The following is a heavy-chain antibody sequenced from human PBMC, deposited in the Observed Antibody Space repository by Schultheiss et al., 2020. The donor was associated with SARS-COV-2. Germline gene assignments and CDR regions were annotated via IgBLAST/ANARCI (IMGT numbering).Heavy chain of an antibody. CDR1: GGSISSNSSY. D-gene: IGHD5-18*01. CDR2: IYYSGST. CDR3: ATSGYRFGSFDY. J-gene: IGHJ4*02. Sequence: SETLSLTCTVSGGSISSNSSYWGWIRQPPGKGLEWIGSIYYSGSTYYNPSLKSRVTISVDRSKNQFSLKLSSVTAADTAVYYCATSGYRFGSFDYWGQGTLVTVSS. V-gene: IGHV4-39*07.